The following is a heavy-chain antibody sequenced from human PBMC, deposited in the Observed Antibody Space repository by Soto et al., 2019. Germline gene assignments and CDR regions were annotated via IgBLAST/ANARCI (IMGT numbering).Heavy chain of an antibody. D-gene: IGHD6-13*01. CDR3: GRDLAAGDH. V-gene: IGHV1-46*01. CDR2: SNPASGST. J-gene: IGHJ4*02. Sequence: QVQLVQSGAEVKKPGASVKVSCRTSGYTFTHYYIHWVRQAPGQGLEWLAISNPASGSTTYAQDFQGGVTLTMETSTTTVSIELRGLRAEDTASFYCGRDLAAGDHWGQGTLVTVSS. CDR1: GYTFTHYY.